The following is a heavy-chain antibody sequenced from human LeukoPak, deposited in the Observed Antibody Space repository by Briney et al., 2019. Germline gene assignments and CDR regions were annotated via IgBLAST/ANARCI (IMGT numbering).Heavy chain of an antibody. J-gene: IGHJ3*02. CDR3: AKPGYYDFWSGDSDAFDI. V-gene: IGHV3-74*01. D-gene: IGHD3-3*01. CDR2: INTDGSST. Sequence: GGSLRLSCEASGFTFSSSWMHWVRQAPGKGLMWLSRINTDGSSTIYADSVKGRFTISRDNAKNTLYLQMNSLRAEDTAVYYCAKPGYYDFWSGDSDAFDIWGQGTMVTVSS. CDR1: GFTFSSSW.